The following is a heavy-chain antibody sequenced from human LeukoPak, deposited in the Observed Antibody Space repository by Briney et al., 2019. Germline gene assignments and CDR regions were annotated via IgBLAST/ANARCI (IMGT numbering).Heavy chain of an antibody. J-gene: IGHJ4*02. D-gene: IGHD6-13*01. CDR1: GGSINSLY. V-gene: IGHV4-59*01. CDR3: ARGAQQLDD. CDR2: IYGSGST. Sequence: SETLSLTCNVSGGSINSLYWSWIRQPPGKGLEWIGYIYGSGSTNYNPSLKSRVTISVDTSNNQFSLRLNSVTAADTAVYYCARGAQQLDDWGQGTLVTVSS.